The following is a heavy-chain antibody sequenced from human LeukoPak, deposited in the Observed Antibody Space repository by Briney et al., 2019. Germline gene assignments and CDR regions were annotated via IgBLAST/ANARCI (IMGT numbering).Heavy chain of an antibody. D-gene: IGHD2-8*01. CDR2: IIPIFGTA. CDR1: GGTFISYA. V-gene: IGHV1-69*05. J-gene: IGHJ4*02. Sequence: SVKVSCKASGGTFISYAISWVRQAPGQGLEWMGGIIPIFGTANYAQKFQGRVTITTDESTSTAYMELSSLRSEDTAVYYCARGSGCTNGVCYLGYFGYWGQGTLVTVSS. CDR3: ARGSGCTNGVCYLGYFGY.